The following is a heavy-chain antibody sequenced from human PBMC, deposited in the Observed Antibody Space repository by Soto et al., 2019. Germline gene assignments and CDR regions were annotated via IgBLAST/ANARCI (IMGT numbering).Heavy chain of an antibody. D-gene: IGHD6-13*01. CDR3: ARASIHGSSWYFWFDP. V-gene: IGHV1-69*01. Sequence: QVQLVHSGAELMKPGSSVKVSCKASGGTFSRYAINWVRQAPGQRLEWMLGIIPMFGTTNYAQKFKGRVTITADESTSTVYMELNTLRSEDAAVYYCARASIHGSSWYFWFDPWGQGTLVTVSS. CDR2: IIPMFGTT. CDR1: GGTFSRYA. J-gene: IGHJ5*01.